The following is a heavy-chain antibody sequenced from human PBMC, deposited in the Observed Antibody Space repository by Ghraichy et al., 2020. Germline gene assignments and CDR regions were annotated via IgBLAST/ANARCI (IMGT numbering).Heavy chain of an antibody. Sequence: ASVKVSCKASGYTFTDYFIHWVRQAPGQGLEWMGWINPKSGGTLFVQKFQGRVTMTRDSSISTAYMELSRLTSDDMSVYYCARDRGSNSGYYWGHGTLVTVSS. CDR1: GYTFTDYF. V-gene: IGHV1-2*02. CDR2: INPKSGGT. CDR3: ARDRGSNSGYY. D-gene: IGHD3-10*01. J-gene: IGHJ4*01.